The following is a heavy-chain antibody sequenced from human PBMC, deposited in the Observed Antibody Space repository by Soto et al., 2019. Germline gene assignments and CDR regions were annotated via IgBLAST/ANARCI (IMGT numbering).Heavy chain of an antibody. D-gene: IGHD5-18*01. J-gene: IGHJ3*02. Sequence: SETLSLTCTVSGGSISSGGYYWSWIRQHPGKGLEWIGYIYYSGSTYYNPSLKSRVTISVDTSKNQFSLKLSSVTAADTAVYYCARDSRGYSYGDAFDIWGQGTMVTVSS. CDR1: GGSISSGGYY. V-gene: IGHV4-31*03. CDR2: IYYSGST. CDR3: ARDSRGYSYGDAFDI.